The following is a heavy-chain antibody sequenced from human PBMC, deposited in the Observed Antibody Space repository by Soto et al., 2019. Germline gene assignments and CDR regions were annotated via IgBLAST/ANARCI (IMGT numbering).Heavy chain of an antibody. CDR2: IIPIFGTA. J-gene: IGHJ3*02. Sequence: ASVKVSCKASGGTFSSYAISWVRQAPGQGLEWMGGIIPIFGTANYAQKFQGRVTITADESTSTAYMELSSLRSEDTAVYYCARVGPAYCGGDCYHDAFDIWGQGTMVTVSS. CDR1: GGTFSSYA. CDR3: ARVGPAYCGGDCYHDAFDI. V-gene: IGHV1-69*13. D-gene: IGHD2-21*02.